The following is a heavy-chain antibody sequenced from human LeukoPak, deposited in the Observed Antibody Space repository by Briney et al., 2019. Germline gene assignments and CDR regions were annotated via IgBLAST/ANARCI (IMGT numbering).Heavy chain of an antibody. CDR2: IYSGGST. CDR3: ARADSSGYYGSYYFDY. Sequence: GGSLRLSCAASGFTVSSNYMSWVRHAPGKGLEWVSVIYSGGSTYYADSVKGRFTISRDNSKNTLYLQMNSLRAEDTAVYYCARADSSGYYGSYYFDYWGQGTLVTVSS. J-gene: IGHJ4*02. CDR1: GFTVSSNY. D-gene: IGHD3-22*01. V-gene: IGHV3-66*02.